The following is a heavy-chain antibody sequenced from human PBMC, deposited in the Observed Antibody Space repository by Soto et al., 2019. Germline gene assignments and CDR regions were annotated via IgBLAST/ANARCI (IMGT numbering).Heavy chain of an antibody. D-gene: IGHD3-10*01. CDR3: AREWGRSLLWFGERNRKHTRDAFDI. Sequence: QVQLVQSGAEVKKPGSSVKVSCKASGGTFSSYTISWVRQAPGQGLEWMGRIIPILGIANYAQKFQGRVTITADKSTSRAYMELSSLRSEDTAVYYCAREWGRSLLWFGERNRKHTRDAFDIWGQGTMVTVSS. CDR1: GGTFSSYT. CDR2: IIPILGIA. V-gene: IGHV1-69*08. J-gene: IGHJ3*02.